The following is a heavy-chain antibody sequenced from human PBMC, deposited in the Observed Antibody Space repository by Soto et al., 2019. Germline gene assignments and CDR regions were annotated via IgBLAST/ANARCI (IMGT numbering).Heavy chain of an antibody. CDR3: AKDGLAVTTGPRFFDY. CDR2: ISYDGNNK. D-gene: IGHD4-4*01. V-gene: IGHV3-30*18. CDR1: GFTFSIYA. J-gene: IGHJ4*02. Sequence: PGGSLRLSCAASGFTFSIYAIHWVRQAPGKGLEWVAVISYDGNNKYYTDSVKGRFTISRDNSKNTVFLQMNSLRAEDTAVYYCAKDGLAVTTGPRFFDYWGQGTLVTVSS.